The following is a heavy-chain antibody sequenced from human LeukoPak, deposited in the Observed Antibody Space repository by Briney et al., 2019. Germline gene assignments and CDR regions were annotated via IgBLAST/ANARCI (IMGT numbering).Heavy chain of an antibody. CDR2: ITSSSSYI. D-gene: IGHD3-16*02. CDR3: ARDRGRGDYVWGTYRYTYYFDY. CDR1: GFTFSTYN. V-gene: IGHV3-21*01. Sequence: GGSLRLSCAASGFTFSTYNMNWVRQAPGKGLEWVSSITSSSSYIYYADSVKGRFTISRDNAKNSLYLQMNSLRAEDTAVYYCARDRGRGDYVWGTYRYTYYFDYWGQGTLVTVSS. J-gene: IGHJ4*02.